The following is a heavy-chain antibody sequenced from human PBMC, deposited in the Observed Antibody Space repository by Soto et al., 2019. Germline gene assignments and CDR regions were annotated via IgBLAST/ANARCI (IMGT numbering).Heavy chain of an antibody. CDR3: ATGFWSCPIANYFDY. CDR1: GGSFSTYA. CDR2: IIPLFGTE. Sequence: QVHLVQSGAEVKKPGSSVKVSCKASGGSFSTYAINWLRQAPGQGLEWMGGIIPLFGTENYAQNFQDRFTFTADKSTTTAYMEVRSLTSEDTAVYYCATGFWSCPIANYFDYWIQGTLVTVAS. V-gene: IGHV1-69*06. J-gene: IGHJ4*01. D-gene: IGHD3-3*01.